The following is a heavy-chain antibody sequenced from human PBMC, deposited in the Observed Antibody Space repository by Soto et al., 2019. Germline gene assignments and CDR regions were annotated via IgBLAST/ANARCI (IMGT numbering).Heavy chain of an antibody. D-gene: IGHD3-10*01. CDR1: GGSFSGYY. V-gene: IGHV4-34*01. CDR2: INHSGST. CDR3: ARGPRFTMVRGVISPGGMDV. Sequence: PSETLSLTCAVYGGSFSGYYLSWIRQPPGKGLEWIGEINHSGSTNYNPSLKSRVTISVDTSKNQFSLKLSSVTAADTAVYYCARGPRFTMVRGVISPGGMDVWGQGTTVTV. J-gene: IGHJ6*02.